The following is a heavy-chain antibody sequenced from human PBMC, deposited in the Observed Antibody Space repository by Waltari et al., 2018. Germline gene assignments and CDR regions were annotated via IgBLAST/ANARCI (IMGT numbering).Heavy chain of an antibody. Sequence: QVQLQQSGPGLVKPSQTLSLTCAISGDSVSSNSAAWNWIRQSPSRGLVWLGRTYCRSQLVNDYARSGKSPITLNPDPSKNPFPPQPDSLTPGGTAFFFCGRGAFAAGYFFRFDLWGQGTTVTVSS. D-gene: IGHD1-26*01. V-gene: IGHV6-1*01. CDR3: GRGAFAAGYFFRFDL. J-gene: IGHJ6*02. CDR2: TYCRSQLVN. CDR1: GDSVSSNSAA.